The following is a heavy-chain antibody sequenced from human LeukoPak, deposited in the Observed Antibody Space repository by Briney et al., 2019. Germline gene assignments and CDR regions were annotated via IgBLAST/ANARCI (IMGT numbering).Heavy chain of an antibody. CDR1: GYTFTSYG. D-gene: IGHD3-16*01. CDR2: ISVYNGNT. Sequence: ASVKVSCKASGYTFTSYGISWVRQAPGQGLGWMGWISVYNGNTNYAQKLQGRVTMTTDTSTSTAYMELRSLRSDDTAVYYCARDHGGPTAGDYWGQGTLVTVSS. J-gene: IGHJ4*02. V-gene: IGHV1-18*01. CDR3: ARDHGGPTAGDY.